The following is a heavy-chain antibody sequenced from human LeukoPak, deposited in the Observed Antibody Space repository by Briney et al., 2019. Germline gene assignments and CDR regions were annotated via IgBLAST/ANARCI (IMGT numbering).Heavy chain of an antibody. D-gene: IGHD2-2*01. Sequence: GGSLRLSCAAPGFTFSSYGMPWVRQAPGKGLGWVAVIWYDGSNKYYADSVKGRFTISRDNSKNTLYLQMNSLRAEDTAVYYCARDRSDIVVVPAATAPDYWGQGTLVTVSS. V-gene: IGHV3-33*01. J-gene: IGHJ4*02. CDR1: GFTFSSYG. CDR3: ARDRSDIVVVPAATAPDY. CDR2: IWYDGSNK.